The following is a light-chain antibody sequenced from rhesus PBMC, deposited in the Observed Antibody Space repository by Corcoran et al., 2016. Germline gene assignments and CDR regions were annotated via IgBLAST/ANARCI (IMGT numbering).Light chain of an antibody. CDR3: QHGYGTPLYS. CDR1: QDISNN. CDR2: RAS. V-gene: IGKV1-25*01. J-gene: IGKJ2*01. Sequence: DIQMTQSPSSLSASAGDRVTITCQASQDISNNLAWYQQKPGSVPKLLIYRASNLESGVPSRFSGSQSGTDFTLTISSLRPEDFATYYCQHGYGTPLYSFGQGTKVDIK.